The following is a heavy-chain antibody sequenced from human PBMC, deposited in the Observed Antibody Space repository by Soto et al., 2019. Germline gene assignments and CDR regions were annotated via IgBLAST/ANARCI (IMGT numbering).Heavy chain of an antibody. J-gene: IGHJ4*02. CDR2: INPNSGGT. D-gene: IGHD3-22*01. Sequence: ASVKVSCKASGYTFTSYYMHWVRQAPGQGLEWVGWINPNSGGTNYAQKFQGWVTMTRDTSISTAYMELSRLRSDDTAVYYCARSYYDSSGYGYYFDYWGQGTLVTVSS. CDR1: GYTFTSYY. V-gene: IGHV1-2*04. CDR3: ARSYYDSSGYGYYFDY.